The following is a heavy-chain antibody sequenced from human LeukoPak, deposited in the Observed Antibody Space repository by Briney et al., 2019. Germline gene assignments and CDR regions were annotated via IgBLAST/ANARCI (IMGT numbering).Heavy chain of an antibody. V-gene: IGHV4-34*01. CDR1: GGSFSGYY. D-gene: IGHD6-13*01. J-gene: IGHJ4*02. Sequence: SETLSLTCAVYGGSFSGYYWSWIRQPPGKGLEWIGEINHSGSTSYNPSLKSRVTISVDTSKNQFSLKLSSVTAADTAVYYCAREAAGTFDYWGQGTLVTVSS. CDR2: INHSGST. CDR3: AREAAGTFDY.